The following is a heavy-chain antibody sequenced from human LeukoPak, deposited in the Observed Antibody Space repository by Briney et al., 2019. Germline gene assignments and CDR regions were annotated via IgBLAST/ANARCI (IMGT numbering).Heavy chain of an antibody. Sequence: GASVKVSCKASGGTFSSYAISWVRQALGQGLEWMGGIIPIFGTANYAQKFQGRVTITTDESTSTAYMELSSLRSEDTAVYSCARPGDSYVLIVADYGGQGPLPPVS. CDR2: IIPIFGTA. D-gene: IGHD3-10*02. CDR1: GGTFSSYA. J-gene: IGHJ4*02. V-gene: IGHV1-69*05. CDR3: ARPGDSYVLIVADY.